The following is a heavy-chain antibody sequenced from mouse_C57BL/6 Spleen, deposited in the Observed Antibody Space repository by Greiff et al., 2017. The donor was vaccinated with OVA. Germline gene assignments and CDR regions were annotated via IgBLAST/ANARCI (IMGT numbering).Heavy chain of an antibody. D-gene: IGHD4-1*01. Sequence: QVQLQQPGAELVRPGSSVKLSCKASGYTFTSYWMQWVKQRPIQGLEWIGNIDPSNSETHYNQKFKDKATLTADKSSSTAYMQLSSLTSEDSAVYYCARESWDVFAYWGQGTLVTVSA. CDR3: ARESWDVFAY. V-gene: IGHV1-52*01. J-gene: IGHJ3*01. CDR1: GYTFTSYW. CDR2: IDPSNSET.